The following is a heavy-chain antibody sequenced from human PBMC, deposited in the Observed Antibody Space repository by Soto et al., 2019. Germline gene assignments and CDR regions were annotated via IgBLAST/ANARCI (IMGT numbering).Heavy chain of an antibody. D-gene: IGHD2-15*01. CDR1: GFALSSYA. CDR3: VKDEGFCTGGNCYSVARGGFDL. CDR2: ISSNGIST. Sequence: GGSLRLSCSASGFALSSYAMHWVRQAPGKGLEYGSSISSNGISTYYADSVKGRFTISRDNSQNTLYIQMNSLRPDDTALYYCVKDEGFCTGGNCYSVARGGFDLWGQGTMVTVSS. J-gene: IGHJ3*01. V-gene: IGHV3-64D*06.